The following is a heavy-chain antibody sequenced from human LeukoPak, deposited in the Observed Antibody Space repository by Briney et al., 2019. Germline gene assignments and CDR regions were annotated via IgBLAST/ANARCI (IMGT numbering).Heavy chain of an antibody. CDR3: AKDHY. V-gene: IGHV3-30*18. CDR2: ISYDGSNK. Sequence: GGSLRLSCAASGFTFSSYGMHWVRQAPGKGLEWVAVISYDGSNKYYADSVKGRFTISRDNSKNTLYLQMNSLRAEDTAVYYCAKDHYWGQGTLVTVSS. CDR1: GFTFSSYG. J-gene: IGHJ4*02.